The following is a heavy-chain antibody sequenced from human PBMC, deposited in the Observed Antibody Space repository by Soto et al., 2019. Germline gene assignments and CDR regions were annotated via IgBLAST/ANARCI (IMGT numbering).Heavy chain of an antibody. CDR2: FYWDDDK. V-gene: IGHV2-5*02. J-gene: IGHJ3*02. Sequence: QITLKESGPTLVKPTQKLTLTCIFSGFSLSTSGVGVGWIRQPPGKALEWLALFYWDDDKRYCPSLKSRITITQHTHKNQVVLTMTNMDPVDTATYYCAHRLDSSRWYLIGAFDIWGQGTMVTVSS. CDR1: GFSLSTSGVG. D-gene: IGHD6-19*01. CDR3: AHRLDSSRWYLIGAFDI.